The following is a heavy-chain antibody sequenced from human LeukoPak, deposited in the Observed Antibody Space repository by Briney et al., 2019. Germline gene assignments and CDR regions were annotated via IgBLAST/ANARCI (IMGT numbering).Heavy chain of an antibody. CDR2: IYYSGST. Sequence: SQTLSLTCTFSGGSISSGDYYWSWIRQPPGKGLEWIGHIYYSGSTYYNPSLKSRVTISVDTSKNQFSLKLSSVTAADTAVYYCARYYYDSSGDYYFDYWGQGTLVTVSS. CDR1: GGSISSGDYY. CDR3: ARYYYDSSGDYYFDY. V-gene: IGHV4-30-4*01. D-gene: IGHD3-22*01. J-gene: IGHJ4*02.